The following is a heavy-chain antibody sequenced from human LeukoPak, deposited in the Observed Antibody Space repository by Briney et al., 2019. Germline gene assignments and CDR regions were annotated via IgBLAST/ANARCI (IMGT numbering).Heavy chain of an antibody. D-gene: IGHD2-15*01. J-gene: IGHJ4*02. CDR3: ARDLGDPDCSGGSCHTDY. CDR2: INPNSGGT. Sequence: GASVKVSCKASGYTFTDYYIHWVRQAPGQGLEWMGWINPNSGGTNYAQKFQGRVTMTRDTSISTAYMELSRLRSDDTAVYYCARDLGDPDCSGGSCHTDYWGQGTLVTVSS. CDR1: GYTFTDYY. V-gene: IGHV1-2*02.